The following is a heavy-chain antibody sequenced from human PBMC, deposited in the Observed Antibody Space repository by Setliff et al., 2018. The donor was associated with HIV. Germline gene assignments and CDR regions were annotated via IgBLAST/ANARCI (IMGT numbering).Heavy chain of an antibody. D-gene: IGHD3-16*01. CDR1: GGSFSGYY. CDR3: ARDLGGSLVRGWFDP. V-gene: IGHV4-34*01. CDR2: VNAGGST. J-gene: IGHJ5*02. Sequence: PSETLSLTCAVYGGSFSGYYWSWIRQSPGEGLEWIGEVNAGGSTNYNPSLKSRVTISMDTSKNQFSLKLSSVTAADTAVYYCARDLGGSLVRGWFDPWGQGTLVTVSS.